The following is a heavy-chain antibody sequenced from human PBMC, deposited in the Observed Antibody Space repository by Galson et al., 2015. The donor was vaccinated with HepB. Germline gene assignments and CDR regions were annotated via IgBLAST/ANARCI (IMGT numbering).Heavy chain of an antibody. J-gene: IGHJ4*02. CDR1: GYTFTAYF. D-gene: IGHD1-26*01. CDR2: FNPKTGAT. CDR3: ARGRGVGSPLLDS. V-gene: IGHV1-2*06. Sequence: SVKVSCKASGYTFTAYFIHWVRQAPGQGLEWMGRFNPKTGATSFAQNFLGRVTMTGETSNTTAYMGLSKLTSDDTAAYYCARGRGVGSPLLDSWGQATLVTVSS.